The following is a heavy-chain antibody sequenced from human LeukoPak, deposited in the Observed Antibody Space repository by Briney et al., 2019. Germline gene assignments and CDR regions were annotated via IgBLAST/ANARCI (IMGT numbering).Heavy chain of an antibody. J-gene: IGHJ4*02. D-gene: IGHD6-6*01. Sequence: SETLSLTFTVSGGSISSYYWSWIRQPPGKGLEWIGYIYYSGSTNYNPSLKSRVTISVDTSKNQFSLKLSSVTAADTAVYYCARTVDSSSSAAPYDYWGQGTLVTVSS. CDR1: GGSISSYY. V-gene: IGHV4-59*01. CDR2: IYYSGST. CDR3: ARTVDSSSSAAPYDY.